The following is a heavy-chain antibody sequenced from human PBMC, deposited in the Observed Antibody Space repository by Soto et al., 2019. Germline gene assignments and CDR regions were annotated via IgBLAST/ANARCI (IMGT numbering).Heavy chain of an antibody. D-gene: IGHD4-17*01. CDR2: IYYSGST. CDR1: GGSISSGGYY. Sequence: QVQLQESGPGLVKPSQTLSLTCTVSGGSISSGGYYWSWIRQHPGKGLEWIGYIYYSGSTYYNPSLRGRVTISVDTSKNQCSLKLSSVTAADTAVYYCARVTETVTTGGGSVKWFDPWGQGTLVTVSS. J-gene: IGHJ5*02. V-gene: IGHV4-31*03. CDR3: ARVTETVTTGGGSVKWFDP.